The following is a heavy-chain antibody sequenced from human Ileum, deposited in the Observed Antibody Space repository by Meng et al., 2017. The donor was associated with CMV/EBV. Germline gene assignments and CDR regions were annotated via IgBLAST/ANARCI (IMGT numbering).Heavy chain of an antibody. V-gene: IGHV4-4*07. CDR3: ATTYSDADWNLDY. CDR1: ADSPLRYS. Sequence: VQLQGSAPGPVKPLCTLSSTCTVSADSPLRYSWHWIRQPAGKGLEWIGRIYTTGNIKYNPSLMSRVTMSLDTSKSQFSLNLRSLTAADTAVYYCATTYSDADWNLDYWGQGTLVTVSS. CDR2: IYTTGNI. D-gene: IGHD1-26*01. J-gene: IGHJ4*02.